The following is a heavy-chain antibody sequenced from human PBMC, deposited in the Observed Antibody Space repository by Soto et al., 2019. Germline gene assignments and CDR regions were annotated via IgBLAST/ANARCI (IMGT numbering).Heavy chain of an antibody. J-gene: IGHJ4*02. CDR3: ATTYGMVATYRYYFDY. Sequence: QVQLVQSGAEVKKPGASVKVYCKASGYTFTSYYMHWVRQAPGQGLEWMGIINPSGGSTSYAQKFQGRVTMTRDTSTSTVYMELSSLRSEDTAVYYCATTYGMVATYRYYFDYWGQGTLVTVSS. CDR1: GYTFTSYY. D-gene: IGHD5-12*01. CDR2: INPSGGST. V-gene: IGHV1-46*01.